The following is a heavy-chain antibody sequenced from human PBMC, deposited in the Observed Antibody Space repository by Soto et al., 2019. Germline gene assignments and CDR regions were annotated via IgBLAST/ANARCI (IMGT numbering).Heavy chain of an antibody. J-gene: IGHJ4*02. CDR2: ISYDGSNK. CDR3: AKDLPQGSVFDY. CDR1: GFTFSSYG. D-gene: IGHD6-19*01. V-gene: IGHV3-30*18. Sequence: QVQLVESGGGVVQPGRSLRLSCAASGFTFSSYGMHWVRQAPGKGLEWVAVISYDGSNKYYADSVKGRFTISRDNSKNPLYLQMNSLRAEDTAVYYCAKDLPQGSVFDYWGQGNLVTVSS.